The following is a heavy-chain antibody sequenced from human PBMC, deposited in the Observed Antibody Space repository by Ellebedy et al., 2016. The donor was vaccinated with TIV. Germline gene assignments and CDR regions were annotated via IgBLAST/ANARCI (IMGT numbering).Heavy chain of an antibody. CDR3: VRDVYGDYDFDY. J-gene: IGHJ4*02. CDR2: IYYTGST. Sequence: MPGGSLRLTCTVSRGSISSYYWSWIRQTPGRGLEWIGYIYYTGSTKYNPSLKSRATISLDTSKNQFSLRLRYVTAADTAVYYCVRDVYGDYDFDYWGQGTRVNVSS. D-gene: IGHD4-17*01. V-gene: IGHV4-59*01. CDR1: RGSISSYY.